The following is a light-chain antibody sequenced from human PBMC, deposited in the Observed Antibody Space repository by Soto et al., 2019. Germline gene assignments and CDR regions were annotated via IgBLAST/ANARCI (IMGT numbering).Light chain of an antibody. J-gene: IGKJ5*01. CDR3: QQYNNWPPIT. CDR2: YAS. CDR1: QSVRNS. V-gene: IGKV3-15*01. Sequence: EIMMTQSPATLSVSPGERATLSCRARQSVRNSIAWYQQKPGQAPRLLIYYASTRATGIPARFSGSGSGTEFTLTISSLQSDDFALYYCQQYNNWPPITFGQGTRLEIK.